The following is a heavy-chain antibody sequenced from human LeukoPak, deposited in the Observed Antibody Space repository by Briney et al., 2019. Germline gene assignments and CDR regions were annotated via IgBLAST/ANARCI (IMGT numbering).Heavy chain of an antibody. D-gene: IGHD5-18*01. CDR3: ARDLSGVTGYTYGRGIDY. Sequence: GGSLRLSCAASGFGFSRYWMHWVRQAPGTGLKWVSRIYRDGSTTDYADSVKGRFSISRDNSKNTLYLQMNSLRAEDTAVYYCARDLSGVTGYTYGRGIDYWGQGTLVTVSS. V-gene: IGHV3-74*01. CDR2: IYRDGSTT. J-gene: IGHJ4*02. CDR1: GFGFSRYW.